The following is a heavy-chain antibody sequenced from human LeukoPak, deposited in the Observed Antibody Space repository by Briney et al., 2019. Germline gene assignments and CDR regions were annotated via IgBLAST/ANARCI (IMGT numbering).Heavy chain of an antibody. D-gene: IGHD3-16*01. CDR1: GFTFSSYG. CDR2: IWYDGSNK. Sequence: GGSLRLSCAASGFTFSSYGMHWVRQAPGKGLEWVAVIWYDGSNKYYADSVKGRFTISRDNSKNTLYLQMNSLRAEDTAVYYCARDPRGPMGFDYWGQGTLVTVSS. J-gene: IGHJ4*02. V-gene: IGHV3-33*01. CDR3: ARDPRGPMGFDY.